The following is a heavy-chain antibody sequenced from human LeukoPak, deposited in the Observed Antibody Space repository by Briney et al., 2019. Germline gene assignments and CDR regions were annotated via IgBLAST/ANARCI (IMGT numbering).Heavy chain of an antibody. J-gene: IGHJ4*02. CDR1: GYTFTSYG. V-gene: IGHV1-18*01. CDR2: ISAYNGNT. Sequence: GASVKVSCKASGYTFTSYGISWVRQAPGQGLEWMGWISAYNGNTNYAQKLQGRVTMTTDTSTSTAYMELRSLRSDDTAVYYCARVSDGSGSYYTNLYPNFDYWGQGTLVTVSS. CDR3: ARVSDGSGSYYTNLYPNFDY. D-gene: IGHD3-10*01.